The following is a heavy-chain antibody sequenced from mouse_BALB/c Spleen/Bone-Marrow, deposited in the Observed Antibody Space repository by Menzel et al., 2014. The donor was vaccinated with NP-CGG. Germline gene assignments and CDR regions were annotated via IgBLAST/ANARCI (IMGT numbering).Heavy chain of an antibody. CDR2: ISGSGSST. CDR1: GFTFSGYG. J-gene: IGHJ2*01. V-gene: IGHV5-6-3*01. Sequence: EVNVVESGGGLVQPGGSLKLSCAASGFTFSGYGMSWVRQTPDKGLELVATISGSGSSTYYPDSVKGRFTISRDNARNTLYLQMSSLKSEDTAMYYCARGRDWFDYWGQGTTPTVSS. D-gene: IGHD3-3*01. CDR3: ARGRDWFDY.